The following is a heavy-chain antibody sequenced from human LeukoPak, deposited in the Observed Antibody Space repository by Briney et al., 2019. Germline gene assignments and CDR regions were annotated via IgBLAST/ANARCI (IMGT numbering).Heavy chain of an antibody. Sequence: GGSLRLSCAASGFTFSSYSMNWVRQAPGKGLEWVSSISSSSSYIYHADSVKGRFTISRDNAKNSLYLQMNSLRAEDTAVYYCARSFTMVRGVIRFDPWGQGTLVTVSS. CDR2: ISSSSSYI. D-gene: IGHD3-10*01. CDR1: GFTFSSYS. J-gene: IGHJ5*02. CDR3: ARSFTMVRGVIRFDP. V-gene: IGHV3-21*01.